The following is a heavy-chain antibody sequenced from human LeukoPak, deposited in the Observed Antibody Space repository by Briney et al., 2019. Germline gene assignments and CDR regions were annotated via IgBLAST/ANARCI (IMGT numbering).Heavy chain of an antibody. CDR1: GFSFSSYA. CDR3: AKSTRRLVVVVAAANDN. Sequence: PGGSLRLSCAASGFSFSSYAMSWVRQAPGKGLEWVSAISVSGGSTYYADSVKGRFTISRDNSKNTLYLQMNSLRAEDTAVYYCAKSTRRLVVVVAAANDNWGQGTLVTVSS. CDR2: ISVSGGST. V-gene: IGHV3-23*01. J-gene: IGHJ4*02. D-gene: IGHD2-15*01.